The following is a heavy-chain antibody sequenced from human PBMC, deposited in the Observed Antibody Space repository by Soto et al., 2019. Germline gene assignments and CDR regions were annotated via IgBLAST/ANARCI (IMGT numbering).Heavy chain of an antibody. CDR2: MYFGGSF. D-gene: IGHD3-22*01. CDR3: ALRYYDSNRFVDAF. Sequence: PEKGLEWIGFMYFGGSFNYNHSLTSRATIPVETSKNQFSMKLTSVTASDTAVYYCALRYYDSNRFVDAFRGQGTPV. J-gene: IGHJ1*01. V-gene: IGHV4-59*08.